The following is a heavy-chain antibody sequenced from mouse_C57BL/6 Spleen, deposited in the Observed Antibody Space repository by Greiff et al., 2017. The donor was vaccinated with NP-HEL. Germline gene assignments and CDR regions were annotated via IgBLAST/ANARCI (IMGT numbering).Heavy chain of an antibody. V-gene: IGHV5-6*01. CDR3: ARHRVDY. CDR2: ISSGGSYT. D-gene: IGHD3-3*01. Sequence: EVMLVESGGDLVKPGGSLKLSCAASGFTFSSYGMSWVRQTPDKRLEWVATISSGGSYTYYPDSVKGRFTISRDNAKNTLYLQMRSLKAEDTAMYYCARHRVDYWGQGTSVTVSS. J-gene: IGHJ4*01. CDR1: GFTFSSYG.